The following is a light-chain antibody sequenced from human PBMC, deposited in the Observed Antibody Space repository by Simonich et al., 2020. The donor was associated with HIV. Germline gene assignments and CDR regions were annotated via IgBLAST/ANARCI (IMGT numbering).Light chain of an antibody. CDR3: QQYSNWPLT. CDR2: GAS. CDR1: QSISIN. Sequence: EIVMTQSPATLSVSPGERATLSCRASQSISINLAWYQQKPCQAPRLLIYGASPRATGIPARFSGSGSGTEFTLTISSLQSEDFAVYYCQQYSNWPLTFGGGTKVEIK. J-gene: IGKJ4*01. V-gene: IGKV3D-15*01.